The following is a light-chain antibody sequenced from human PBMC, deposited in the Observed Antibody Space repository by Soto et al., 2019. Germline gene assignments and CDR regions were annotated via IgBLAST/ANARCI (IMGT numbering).Light chain of an antibody. CDR2: EVS. CDR3: TSYTRDTALV. Sequence: QAVVTQPASVSGSPGQSITISCTGTSSDVGTYNYVSWYQHHPGKAPKLIIYEVSNLPSGVSNRFSGSKSGSTASLTISGLQAEDEADYHCTSYTRDTALVFGTGTKLTVL. V-gene: IGLV2-14*01. J-gene: IGLJ1*01. CDR1: SSDVGTYNY.